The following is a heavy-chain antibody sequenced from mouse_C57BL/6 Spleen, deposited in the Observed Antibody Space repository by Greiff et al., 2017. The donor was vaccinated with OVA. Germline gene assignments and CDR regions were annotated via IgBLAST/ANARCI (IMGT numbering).Heavy chain of an antibody. D-gene: IGHD1-1*01. J-gene: IGHJ2*01. CDR3: ARDYYGSSYYFDY. CDR1: GFTFSSYA. V-gene: IGHV5-4*01. CDR2: ISDGGSYT. Sequence: DVKLVESGGGLVKPGGSLKLSCAASGFTFSSYAMSWVRQTPEKRLEWVATISDGGSYTYYPDNVKGRFTISRDNAKNNLYLQMSHLKSEDTAMYYCARDYYGSSYYFDYWGQGTTRTVSS.